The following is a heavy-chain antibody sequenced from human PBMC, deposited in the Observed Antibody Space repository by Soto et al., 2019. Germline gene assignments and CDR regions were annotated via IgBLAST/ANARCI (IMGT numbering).Heavy chain of an antibody. Sequence: PSETLSLTCTVSGGSISSGDYYWSWIRQPPGKGLEWIGYIYYSGSTYYNPSLKSRVTISVDTSKTQFSLKLSSVTAADTAVYYCARDGHSGYDYFDYWGQGTLVTVSS. D-gene: IGHD5-12*01. J-gene: IGHJ4*02. CDR1: GGSISSGDYY. CDR2: IYYSGST. CDR3: ARDGHSGYDYFDY. V-gene: IGHV4-30-4*01.